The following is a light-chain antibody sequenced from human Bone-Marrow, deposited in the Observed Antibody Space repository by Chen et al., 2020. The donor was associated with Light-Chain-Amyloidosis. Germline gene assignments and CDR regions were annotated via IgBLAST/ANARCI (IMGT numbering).Light chain of an antibody. V-gene: IGLV1-44*01. CDR1: SSNIGSNT. CDR2: SNN. J-gene: IGLJ3*02. Sequence: QSVLTQPPSASGTPGQRVTISCSGSSSNIGSNTVNWYQQLPGTAPNLLIYSNNQRPSGFPDRCSGSKSGTPASLAISGLQSEDEADYYCAAWDDSLNGWVFGGGTKLTVL. CDR3: AAWDDSLNGWV.